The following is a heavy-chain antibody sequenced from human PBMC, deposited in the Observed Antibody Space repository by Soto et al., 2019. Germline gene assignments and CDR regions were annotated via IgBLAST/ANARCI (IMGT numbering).Heavy chain of an antibody. J-gene: IGHJ4*02. Sequence: QVQLVESGGGVVQPGRSLRLSCAASRFTFSNYGLHWVRQAPGKGLEWVAFISNGGSDKYYANSVKGRFTISRDNSKNTLYLQLNGLRDEDTAVYFCAKSVDCWGQGTLGTVSS. V-gene: IGHV3-30*18. CDR1: RFTFSNYG. CDR3: AKSVDC. CDR2: ISNGGSDK.